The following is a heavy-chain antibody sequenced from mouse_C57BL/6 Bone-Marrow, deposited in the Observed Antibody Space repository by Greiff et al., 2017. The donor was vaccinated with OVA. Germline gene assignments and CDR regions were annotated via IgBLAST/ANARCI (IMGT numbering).Heavy chain of an antibody. V-gene: IGHV3-6*01. CDR2: ISYDGSN. J-gene: IGHJ2*01. CDR3: ARDKFITTVFDY. D-gene: IGHD1-1*01. Sequence: EVKLVESGPGLVKPSQSLSLTCSVPGYSITSGYYWNWLRQFPGNNLEWMGYISYDGSNKYNPSLKNRISITRDTSKNQFFLKLNSVTTEDTTTNYCARDKFITTVFDYWGQGTTLTVSS. CDR1: GYSITSGYY.